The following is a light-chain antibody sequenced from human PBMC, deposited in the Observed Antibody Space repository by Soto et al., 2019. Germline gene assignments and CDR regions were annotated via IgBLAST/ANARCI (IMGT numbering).Light chain of an antibody. V-gene: IGKV3-11*01. CDR1: QSVSSY. CDR3: QQRSNWPPT. Sequence: EIVLTQSPATRSLSPGERATLSCRASQSVSSYLAWYQQKPGQAPRLLLYDASNRATGIPARFSGSGSGTDFTLTISSLEPEDFAVYYCQQRSNWPPTLGQGTRLEIK. CDR2: DAS. J-gene: IGKJ5*01.